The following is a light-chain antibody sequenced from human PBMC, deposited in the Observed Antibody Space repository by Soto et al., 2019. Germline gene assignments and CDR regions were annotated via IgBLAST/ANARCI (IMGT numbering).Light chain of an antibody. V-gene: IGKV1-5*01. CDR3: QQYYSYPPIT. J-gene: IGKJ5*01. CDR2: AAS. Sequence: DIQMAQSPSTLSASIGDRVTITCRASQSITTFLAWYQQKPGKAPKLLIYAASSLQSGVPSRFSGSGSGTDFTLTISCLQSEDFATYYCQQYYSYPPITFGQGTRLEIK. CDR1: QSITTF.